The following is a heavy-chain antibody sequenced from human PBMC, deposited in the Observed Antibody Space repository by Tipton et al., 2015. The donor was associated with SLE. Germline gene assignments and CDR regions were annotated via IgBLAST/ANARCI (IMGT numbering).Heavy chain of an antibody. V-gene: IGHV4-59*01. J-gene: IGHJ4*02. CDR1: GGSISSYY. CDR3: ARWAGPTVNFDY. D-gene: IGHD4-11*01. Sequence: TLSLTCTVSGGSISSYYWSWIRQPPGKGLEWIGYIYYSGSTNYNPSLKSRVTLSVDPSKTQFSLKLSSVTAADTAVYYCARWAGPTVNFDYWGQGTLVTVSS. CDR2: IYYSGST.